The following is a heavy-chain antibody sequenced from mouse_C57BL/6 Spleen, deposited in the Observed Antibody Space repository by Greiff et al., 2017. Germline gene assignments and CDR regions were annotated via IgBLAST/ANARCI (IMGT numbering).Heavy chain of an antibody. CDR2: IDPSDSET. CDR1: GYTFTSYW. J-gene: IGHJ2*01. CDR3: ARSPLLSYFDY. V-gene: IGHV1-52*01. Sequence: QVQLQQPGAELVRPGSSVKLSCKASGYTFTSYWMHWVKQRPIQGLEWIGNIDPSDSETHYNQKFKDKATLTVDKSSSTAYMQLISLTSEDSAVYYCARSPLLSYFDYWGQGTTLTVSS. D-gene: IGHD6-1*01.